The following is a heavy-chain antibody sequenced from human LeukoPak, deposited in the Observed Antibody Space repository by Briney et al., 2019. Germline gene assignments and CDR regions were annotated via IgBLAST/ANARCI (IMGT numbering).Heavy chain of an antibody. CDR1: GGSISNDY. J-gene: IGHJ4*02. Sequence: SETLSLTCTVSGGSISNDYWSWIRQAAGKELEWIGRIYTRGSTNYNPSLKSRVTISLDKSKKQFSLNLNSVTAADTAVYYCASLGGLFGMSLFDYWGQGTLVTVSS. D-gene: IGHD3-10*01. V-gene: IGHV4-4*07. CDR3: ASLGGLFGMSLFDY. CDR2: IYTRGST.